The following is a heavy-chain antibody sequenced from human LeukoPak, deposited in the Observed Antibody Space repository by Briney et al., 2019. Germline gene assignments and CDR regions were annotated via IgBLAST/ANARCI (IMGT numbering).Heavy chain of an antibody. V-gene: IGHV3-23*01. CDR2: ISGSGGST. J-gene: IGHJ5*02. D-gene: IGHD6-13*01. CDR3: AKDVEASSSWYRWDWFDP. CDR1: GFTFSSYA. Sequence: GSLRLSCAASGFTFSSYAMSWVRQAPGKGLEWVSAISGSGGSTYYADSVKGRFTISRDNSKNTLYLQMNSLRAEDTAVYYCAKDVEASSSWYRWDWFDPWGQGTLVTVSS.